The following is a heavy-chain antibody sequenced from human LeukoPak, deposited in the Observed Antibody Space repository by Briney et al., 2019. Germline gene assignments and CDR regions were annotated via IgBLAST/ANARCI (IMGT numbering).Heavy chain of an antibody. CDR3: ARRRYYDSSGYYYAFDY. J-gene: IGHJ4*02. Sequence: ASVKVSCKSFGYTFTGYYMHWVRQAPGQGLEWMGWINPNSGGTNYAQKFQGRVTMTRDTSISTAYMELSRLRSDDTAVYYCARRRYYDSSGYYYAFDYWGQGTLVTVSS. V-gene: IGHV1-2*02. CDR1: GYTFTGYY. D-gene: IGHD3-22*01. CDR2: INPNSGGT.